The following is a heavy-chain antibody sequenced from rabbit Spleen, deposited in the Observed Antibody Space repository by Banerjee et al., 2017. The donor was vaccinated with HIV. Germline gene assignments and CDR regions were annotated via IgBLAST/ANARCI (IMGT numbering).Heavy chain of an antibody. D-gene: IGHD8-1*01. CDR1: RFPFSDKAV. CDR2: INVVTGKA. J-gene: IGHJ4*01. Sequence: QEQLVESRGGLVKPGGSLKLSCTASRFPFSDKAVMCWVRQAPGKGLQWVACINVVTGKAVYATWAKGRFTFSKTSSTTVTLQMTSLTAADTATYFCATYLGISDTYRGLNLWGPGTLVTVS. V-gene: IGHV1S45*01. CDR3: ATYLGISDTYRGLNL.